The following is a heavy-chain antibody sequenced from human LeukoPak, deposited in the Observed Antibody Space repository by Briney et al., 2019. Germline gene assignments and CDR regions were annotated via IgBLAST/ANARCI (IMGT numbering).Heavy chain of an antibody. V-gene: IGHV4-59*01. J-gene: IGHJ3*02. CDR1: GGSISSYY. Sequence: PSETLSLTCTVSGGSISSYYWSWIRQPPGKGLEWIGYIYYSGSTNYNPSLKSRVTISVDTSKNQLSLKLSSVTAADTAVYYCARDSLPPPSTDSSGYYYAFDIWGQGTMVTVSS. D-gene: IGHD3-22*01. CDR3: ARDSLPPPSTDSSGYYYAFDI. CDR2: IYYSGST.